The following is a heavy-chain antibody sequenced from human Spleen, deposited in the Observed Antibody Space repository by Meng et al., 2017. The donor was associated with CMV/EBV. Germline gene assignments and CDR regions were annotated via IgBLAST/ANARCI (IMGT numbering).Heavy chain of an antibody. CDR2: ISGSDNT. V-gene: IGHV3-23*01. D-gene: IGHD5-12*01. CDR1: GFTFSSYA. J-gene: IGHJ6*02. Sequence: GESLKISCAASGFTFSSYAMSWVRQAPGKGLEWVSVISGSDNTYYADSVKGRFTISRDNSKNTLYLQMNSLRAEDTAVYYCARGEKWLLYYYYYGMDVWGQGTTVTVSS. CDR3: ARGEKWLLYYYYYGMDV.